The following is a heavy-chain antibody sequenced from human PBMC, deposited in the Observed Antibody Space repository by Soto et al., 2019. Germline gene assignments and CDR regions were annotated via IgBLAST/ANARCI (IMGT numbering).Heavy chain of an antibody. CDR3: SRREAYAPGSNSRFHP. CDR2: IYYSGGT. D-gene: IGHD3-10*01. Sequence: VFGGYSVNGGCCWSWIRQFQGKGLEWMGQIYYSGGTFYDPSLQSRVIISFDISENQLSLHLSSVTAAETAVYYCSRREAYAPGSNSRFHPSRQGSLDTV. J-gene: IGHJ5*02. V-gene: IGHV4-31*02. CDR1: GGYSVNGGCC.